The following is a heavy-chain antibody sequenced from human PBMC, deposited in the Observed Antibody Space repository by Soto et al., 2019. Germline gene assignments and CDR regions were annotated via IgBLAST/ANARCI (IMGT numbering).Heavy chain of an antibody. D-gene: IGHD4-4*01. CDR1: GFTFSSYG. J-gene: IGHJ4*02. V-gene: IGHV3-30*18. CDR2: ISYDGSNK. CDR3: AKGGSNYVPFDY. Sequence: QVQLVESGGGVVQPGRSLRLSCAASGFTFSSYGMHWVRQAPGKGLEWVAVISYDGSNKYYADSVKGRFTNSRDNSKNTLYLQMNSLRAEETAVYYCAKGGSNYVPFDYWGQGTLVTVSS.